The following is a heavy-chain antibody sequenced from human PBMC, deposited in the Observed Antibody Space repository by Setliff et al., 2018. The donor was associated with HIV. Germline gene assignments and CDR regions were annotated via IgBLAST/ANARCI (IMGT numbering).Heavy chain of an antibody. J-gene: IGHJ4*02. CDR3: ASGYQYDSSGYYYVTPIDY. CDR1: GGSISSSSYY. D-gene: IGHD3-22*01. Sequence: SETLSLTCTVSGGSISSSSYYWGCIRQPPGKGLEWIGSIYYTGSANYNPSLKSRVTMSVDTSKNQLSLKLSSVTAADTAVYYCASGYQYDSSGYYYVTPIDYWGQGTLVTVSS. V-gene: IGHV4-39*01. CDR2: IYYTGSA.